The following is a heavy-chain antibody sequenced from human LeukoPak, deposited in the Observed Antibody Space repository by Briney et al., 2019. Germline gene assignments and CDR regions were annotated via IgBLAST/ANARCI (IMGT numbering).Heavy chain of an antibody. CDR3: ANLAYCGGDCSRGALDY. CDR2: IYYSGST. Sequence: PSETLSLTCTVSGGSISSGDYYWSWIRQPPGKGLEWIGYIYYSGSTYYNPSLKSRVTISVDTSKNQFSLKLSSVTAADTAVYYCANLAYCGGDCSRGALDYWGQGTLVTVSS. V-gene: IGHV4-30-4*01. D-gene: IGHD2-21*02. J-gene: IGHJ4*02. CDR1: GGSISSGDYY.